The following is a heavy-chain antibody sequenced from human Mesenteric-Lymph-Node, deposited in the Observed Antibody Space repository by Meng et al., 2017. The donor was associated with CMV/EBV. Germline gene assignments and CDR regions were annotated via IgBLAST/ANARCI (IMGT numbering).Heavy chain of an antibody. CDR2: IKTKPDGVTT. CDR3: TAHRGTSSWLKCFDS. D-gene: IGHD6-13*01. V-gene: IGHV3-15*01. CDR1: FIFSDAW. J-gene: IGHJ4*02. Sequence: FIFSDAWMSRVRQAPGKGLEWVGLIKTKPDGVTTDYAAPVKGRFTISRDDSKNTLYLQMNSLKTEDTAVYYCTAHRGTSSWLKCFDSWGQGTLVTVSS.